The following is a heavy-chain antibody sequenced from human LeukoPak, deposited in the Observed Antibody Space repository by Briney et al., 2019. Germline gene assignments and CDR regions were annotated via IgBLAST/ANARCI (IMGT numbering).Heavy chain of an antibody. D-gene: IGHD2-2*01. CDR2: IYSGGST. Sequence: PSETLSLTCTVSGGSISSGSYYWSWVRQAPGKGLEWVSVIYSGGSTYYADSVKGRFTISRDNSKNTLYLQMNSLRAEDAAVYYCTRDQIDQGDYVDYWGQGTLVTVSS. CDR1: GGSISSGSYY. CDR3: TRDQIDQGDYVDY. J-gene: IGHJ4*02. V-gene: IGHV3-66*01.